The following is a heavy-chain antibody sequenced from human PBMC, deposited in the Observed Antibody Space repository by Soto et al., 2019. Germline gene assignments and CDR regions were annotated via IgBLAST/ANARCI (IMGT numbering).Heavy chain of an antibody. CDR3: TRPGYSSSRNGDY. V-gene: IGHV3-73*02. J-gene: IGHJ4*02. CDR2: IRSKANSYAT. D-gene: IGHD6-13*01. CDR1: GFTFSGSA. Sequence: EVQLVESGGGLVQPGGSLKLSCAASGFTFSGSAMHWVRQASGKGLEWVGGIRSKANSYATAYAASVKGRFTISRDDSKNTAYLQMNSLKTEDTAVYYCTRPGYSSSRNGDYWGQGTLVTVSS.